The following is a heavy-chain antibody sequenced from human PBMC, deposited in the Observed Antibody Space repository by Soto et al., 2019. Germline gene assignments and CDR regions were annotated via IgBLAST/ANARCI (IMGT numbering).Heavy chain of an antibody. V-gene: IGHV3-30-3*01. Sequence: QVQLVESGGGVVQPGRSLRLSCAASRFTFSSYAMHWVRQAPGKGLEWVAVISYDGSNKYYADSVKGRFTISRDNSKNTLYLQMNSLRAEDTAVYYCARGGYCSSTSCHTFDYWGQGTLVTVSS. D-gene: IGHD2-2*01. CDR1: RFTFSSYA. CDR2: ISYDGSNK. J-gene: IGHJ4*02. CDR3: ARGGYCSSTSCHTFDY.